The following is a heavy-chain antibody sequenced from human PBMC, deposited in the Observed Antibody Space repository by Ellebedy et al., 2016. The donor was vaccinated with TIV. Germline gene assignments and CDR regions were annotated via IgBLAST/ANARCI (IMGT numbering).Heavy chain of an antibody. CDR3: ARGTFVVVVAAASGFYGMDV. D-gene: IGHD2-15*01. V-gene: IGHV1-46*01. J-gene: IGHJ6*02. CDR1: GYTFTSYY. Sequence: ASVKVSCKASGYTFTSYYIHWVRQAPGQGLEWMGIITPSSFSTTYAQKFQGRVTMTRDTSTNTVYMELSSLRPEDTAVYYCARGTFVVVVAAASGFYGMDVWGQGTTVTVSS. CDR2: ITPSSFST.